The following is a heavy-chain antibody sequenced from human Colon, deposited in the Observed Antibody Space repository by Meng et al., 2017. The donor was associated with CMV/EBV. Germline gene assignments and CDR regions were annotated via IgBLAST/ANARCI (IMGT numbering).Heavy chain of an antibody. Sequence: SVTVSCKASGYSFRNYAISWVRLAPGQGLEWMGWISPYRGDTNYAQKFQGRVIMSTDTPTSTAYMELRSLRPDDTAVYYCAREGVGRWFDPWGQGTLVTVSS. J-gene: IGHJ5*02. CDR2: ISPYRGDT. CDR3: AREGVGRWFDP. CDR1: GYSFRNYA. V-gene: IGHV1-18*01.